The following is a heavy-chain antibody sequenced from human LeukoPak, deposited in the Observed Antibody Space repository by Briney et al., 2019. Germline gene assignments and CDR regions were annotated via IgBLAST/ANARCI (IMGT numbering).Heavy chain of an antibody. CDR2: ISGSGVGT. J-gene: IGHJ4*02. CDR1: GFTFNNYA. V-gene: IGHV3-23*01. D-gene: IGHD4-17*01. CDR3: AKLLDYGDYGGLDY. Sequence: GGSLRLSCAASGFTFNNYAMTWVRLSPGKGLEWVSGISGSGVGTYYADSVKGRFTISRDNSKNTLYLQMNSLRAEDTAVYYCAKLLDYGDYGGLDYWGQGTLVTVSS.